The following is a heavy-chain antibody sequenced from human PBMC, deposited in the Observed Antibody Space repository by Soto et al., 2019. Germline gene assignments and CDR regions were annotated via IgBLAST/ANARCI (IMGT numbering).Heavy chain of an antibody. CDR1: GGTFSSDA. J-gene: IGHJ6*01. V-gene: IGHV1-69*13. D-gene: IGHD3-3*01. CDR3: ARDRFLAWSIRSSPAYYGMDV. Sequence: SDKGSCQGSGGTFSSDAISWGRQAPVQGLEWMGGIIPIFGTANYAQKFQGRVTITADESTSTAYMELSSLRSEDTAVYYCARDRFLAWSIRSSPAYYGMDVWGQGTRIIVSS. CDR2: IIPIFGTA.